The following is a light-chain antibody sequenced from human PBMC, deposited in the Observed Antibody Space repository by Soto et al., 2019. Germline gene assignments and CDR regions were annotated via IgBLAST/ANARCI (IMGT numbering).Light chain of an antibody. J-gene: IGLJ7*01. CDR2: SNN. V-gene: IGLV1-44*01. CDR3: AAWDDSLNGPV. CDR1: SSNIGSNT. Sequence: QSVLTQPPSASGTPGPRVTISCSGSSSNIGSNTVNWYQQLPGTAPKLLIYSNNQRPSGVPDRFSGSKSGTSASLAISGLQSEDEADYYCAAWDDSLNGPVFGGGTQLTGL.